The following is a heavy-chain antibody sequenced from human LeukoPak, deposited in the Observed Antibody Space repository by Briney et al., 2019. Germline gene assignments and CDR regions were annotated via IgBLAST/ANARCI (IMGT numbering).Heavy chain of an antibody. Sequence: VASAKVSCKASGYSFTSFGVSWVRQAPGQGLEWMGWTSAYNGNTNYAQKLQGRVTMTTDTSTSTAYMELRSLRSDDTAVYYCARDAGYSSSWGQGTLVTASS. V-gene: IGHV1-18*01. CDR3: ARDAGYSSS. J-gene: IGHJ4*02. CDR2: TSAYNGNT. CDR1: GYSFTSFG. D-gene: IGHD6-13*01.